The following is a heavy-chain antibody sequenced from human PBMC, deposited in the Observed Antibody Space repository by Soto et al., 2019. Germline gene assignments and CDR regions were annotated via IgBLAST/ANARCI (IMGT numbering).Heavy chain of an antibody. CDR2: LDNDVTNT. D-gene: IGHD3-16*01. CDR1: GFAFSTYW. Sequence: VGSLILSCAASGFAFSTYWMHWVRQAPGKGLVWVSRLDNDVTNTRYADSVKGRFTVSRDNGKNTVYLQMDSLRAEDTAVYYCARDGGTYFDYWGQGTLVTVSS. J-gene: IGHJ4*02. V-gene: IGHV3-74*01. CDR3: ARDGGTYFDY.